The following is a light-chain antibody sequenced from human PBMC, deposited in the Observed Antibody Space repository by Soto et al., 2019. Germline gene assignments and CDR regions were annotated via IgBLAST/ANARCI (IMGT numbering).Light chain of an antibody. CDR2: GNN. CDR1: SSNIGAGYD. V-gene: IGLV1-40*01. J-gene: IGLJ2*01. CDR3: QSYDSSSVL. Sequence: QSVLTQPPSVSGAPGQRVTISCAGSSSNIGAGYDVHWYQQLPGTAPKLLIYGNNNRPSGVPDRFSGSKSGTSASLAITGLQAEDEADYYCQSYDSSSVLFGGGTKLTVL.